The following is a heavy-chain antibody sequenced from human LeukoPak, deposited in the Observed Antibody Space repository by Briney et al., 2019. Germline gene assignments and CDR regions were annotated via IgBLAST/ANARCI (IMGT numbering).Heavy chain of an antibody. CDR3: AKHSSDWYINI. V-gene: IGHV3-23*01. Sequence: GGSLRLSCAASGFTFSDYTMTWVRQAPGKGLEWVSSISGNGDNTYYTASVKGRFTVSRDNSKNTLYLQMISLRAEDTAVYPCAKHSSDWYINIWGQGTMVTVCS. J-gene: IGHJ3*02. CDR1: GFTFSDYT. CDR2: ISGNGDNT. D-gene: IGHD6-19*01.